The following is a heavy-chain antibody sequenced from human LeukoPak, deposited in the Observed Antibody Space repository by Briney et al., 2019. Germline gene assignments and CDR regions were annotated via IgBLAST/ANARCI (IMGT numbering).Heavy chain of an antibody. D-gene: IGHD3-3*01. Sequence: GGSLRLSCAASGFTFSSYSMNWVRQAPGKGLEWVSYISSSSTIYYADSVKGRFTISRDNAKNSLYLQMNSLRDEDTAVYYCARAPFGNGFLEWLFDYWGQGTLVTVSS. V-gene: IGHV3-48*02. CDR1: GFTFSSYS. J-gene: IGHJ4*02. CDR3: ARAPFGNGFLEWLFDY. CDR2: ISSSSTI.